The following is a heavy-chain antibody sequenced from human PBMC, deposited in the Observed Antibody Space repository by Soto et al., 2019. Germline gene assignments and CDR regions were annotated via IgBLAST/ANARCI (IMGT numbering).Heavy chain of an antibody. V-gene: IGHV3-48*02. CDR1: GFSFSSYS. CDR3: ARAERWPPYYFDY. J-gene: IGHJ4*02. CDR2: ISSSSSTI. Sequence: EVQLVESGGGLVQPGGSLRLSCAASGFSFSSYSMNWVRQAPGKGLEWVSYISSSSSTIYYADSVKGRFTISRDNAKNSLYLQMNSLRDEDTAVYYCARAERWPPYYFDYWGQGTLVTVSS.